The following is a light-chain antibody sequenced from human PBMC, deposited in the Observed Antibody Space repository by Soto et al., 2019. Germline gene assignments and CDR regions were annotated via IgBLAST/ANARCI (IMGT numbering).Light chain of an antibody. CDR3: LQDYTYPWT. Sequence: AIQMTQSPSSLSASVGDRVTITCRASQGISNELGWYQQRPGKAPKVLIYGASNLQSGVPSRFSGSASGTDFTLTISSLQPEEFATYYCLQDYTYPWTVGQGTKVDIK. CDR2: GAS. V-gene: IGKV1-6*01. CDR1: QGISNE. J-gene: IGKJ1*01.